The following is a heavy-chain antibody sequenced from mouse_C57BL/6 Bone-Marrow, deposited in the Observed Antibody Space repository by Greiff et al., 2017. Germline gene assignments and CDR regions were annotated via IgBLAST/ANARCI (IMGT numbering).Heavy chain of an antibody. CDR3: ARHDGYLGFFDY. V-gene: IGHV5-2*01. CDR1: EYEFPSHD. Sequence: EVQLLESGGGLVQPGESLKLSCESNEYEFPSHDMSWVRQTPEQRLELVAAINLDVGSPSYPDTMERRFIMSRDNTKKSLYLQMSSLRSEDTALYYCARHDGYLGFFDYWGHGTTLTVSS. CDR2: INLDVGSP. D-gene: IGHD2-3*01. J-gene: IGHJ2*01.